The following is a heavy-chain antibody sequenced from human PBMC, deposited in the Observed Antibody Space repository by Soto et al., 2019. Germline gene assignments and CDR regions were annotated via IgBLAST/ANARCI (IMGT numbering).Heavy chain of an antibody. CDR3: ARDSKWLIINGNWFDS. CDR1: GYNFINYG. V-gene: IGHV1-18*04. D-gene: IGHD5-12*01. CDR2: VSGSNGAT. Sequence: QAQLVQSGAEVKKPGASVKVSCKFSGYNFINYGMTWVRQAPGQGLEWRGWVSGSNGATKYAQRFRARLTLTPDTSTNTAYMELRSLRLDDTAVYYCARDSKWLIINGNWFDSWGQGTLVTVSS. J-gene: IGHJ5*01.